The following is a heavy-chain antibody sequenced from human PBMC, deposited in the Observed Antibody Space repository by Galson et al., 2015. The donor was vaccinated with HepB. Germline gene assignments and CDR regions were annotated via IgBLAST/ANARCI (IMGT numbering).Heavy chain of an antibody. D-gene: IGHD6-13*01. Sequence: TLSLTCSVSGASISSGGSYWSWIRQCPGKGLEWIGYISYSGSTYYSPSLKSRVILSLDTSKNQFSLRLSSVTAADTAVYYCARGIAAATTDYWGQGTLLTVSS. CDR1: GASISSGGSY. CDR3: ARGIAAATTDY. J-gene: IGHJ4*02. CDR2: ISYSGST. V-gene: IGHV4-31*03.